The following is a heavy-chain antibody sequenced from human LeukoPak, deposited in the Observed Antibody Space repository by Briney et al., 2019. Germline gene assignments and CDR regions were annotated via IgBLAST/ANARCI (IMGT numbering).Heavy chain of an antibody. J-gene: IGHJ4*02. Sequence: YPSETLSLTCTVSGGSISSSSYYWGWIRQPPGKGLEWIGSIYYSGSTYYNPSLKSRVTISVDTSKNQFSLKLSSVTAADTAVYYCARLEYDYVWGSYRPPPYYFDYWGQGTLVTVSS. CDR2: IYYSGST. CDR1: GGSISSSSYY. V-gene: IGHV4-39*01. CDR3: ARLEYDYVWGSYRPPPYYFDY. D-gene: IGHD3-16*02.